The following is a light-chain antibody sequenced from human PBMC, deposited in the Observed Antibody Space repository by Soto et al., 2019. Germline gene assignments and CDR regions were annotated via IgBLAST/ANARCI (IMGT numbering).Light chain of an antibody. V-gene: IGLV2-14*01. Sequence: QSVLAQPSSVSGSPGQSITISCTGTSTDVGGYNYVSWYQHHPGKAPTLIISEVSNRPSGLSDRFSGSKSGNTASLTISGLQPEDEADYYCSSYTGSNLGVFGTGTKATVL. J-gene: IGLJ1*01. CDR2: EVS. CDR1: STDVGGYNY. CDR3: SSYTGSNLGV.